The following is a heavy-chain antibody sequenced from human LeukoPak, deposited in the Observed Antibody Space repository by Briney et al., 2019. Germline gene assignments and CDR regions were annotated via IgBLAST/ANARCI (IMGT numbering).Heavy chain of an antibody. D-gene: IGHD3-22*01. V-gene: IGHV1-69*13. CDR3: AGGYYDSSGAPHPLYYYYGMDV. J-gene: IGHJ6*02. CDR2: IIPIFGTA. Sequence: SVKVSCKASGYTFTSYGISWVRQAPGQGLEWMGGIIPIFGTANYAQKFQGRVTITADESTSTAYMELSSLRSEDTAVYYCAGGYYDSSGAPHPLYYYYGMDVWGQGTTVTVSS. CDR1: GYTFTSYG.